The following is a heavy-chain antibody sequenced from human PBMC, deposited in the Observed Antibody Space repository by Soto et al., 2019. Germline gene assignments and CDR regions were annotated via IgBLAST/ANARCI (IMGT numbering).Heavy chain of an antibody. CDR1: GGPFSGYY. J-gene: IGHJ4*02. CDR2: INHSGST. D-gene: IGHD5-12*01. Sequence: PSETLSLTCAVYGGPFSGYYWSWIRQPPGKGLEWIGEINHSGSTNYNPSLKSRVTISVDTSKNLFSLTLTSVTAADTAVYYCASRVEGLYSGNDRYYFDYWGQGALVTVS. V-gene: IGHV4-34*01. CDR3: ASRVEGLYSGNDRYYFDY.